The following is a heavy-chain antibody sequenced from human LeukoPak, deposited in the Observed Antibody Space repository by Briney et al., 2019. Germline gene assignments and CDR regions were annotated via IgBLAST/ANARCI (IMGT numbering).Heavy chain of an antibody. V-gene: IGHV4-34*01. Sequence: SETPSLTCAVYGGSFSGYYWSWIRQPPGKGLEWIGEINHSGSTNYNPSLKSRVTISVDTSKNQFSLKLSSVTAADTAVYYCVRAPRVDSGYQYYFDYWGQGTLVTVSS. J-gene: IGHJ4*02. CDR3: VRAPRVDSGYQYYFDY. D-gene: IGHD3-22*01. CDR2: INHSGST. CDR1: GGSFSGYY.